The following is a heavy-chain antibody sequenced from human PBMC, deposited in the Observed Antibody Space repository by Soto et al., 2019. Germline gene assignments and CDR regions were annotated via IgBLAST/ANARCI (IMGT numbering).Heavy chain of an antibody. CDR3: AKTPLAGVGATPFDY. D-gene: IGHD1-26*01. J-gene: IGHJ4*02. V-gene: IGHV3-30*18. CDR2: ISYDGSNK. CDR1: GFTFSSYG. Sequence: GGSLRLSCAASGFTFSSYGMHWVRQAPGKGLEWVAVISYDGSNKYYADSVKGRFTISRDNSKNTLYLQMNSLRAEDTAVYYCAKTPLAGVGATPFDYWGQGTLVTVSS.